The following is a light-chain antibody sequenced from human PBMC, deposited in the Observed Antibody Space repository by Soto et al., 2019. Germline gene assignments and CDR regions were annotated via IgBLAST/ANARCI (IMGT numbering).Light chain of an antibody. CDR1: SGHSNYA. V-gene: IGLV4-69*01. Sequence: QSVLTQSPSASASLGASVKLTCTLSSGHSNYAIAWHQQQPEKGPWYLMKLNRDGSHSKGDGIPNRFSGSSSGAERYLTISSLQSEDEADYYCQTWGTGIVIFGGGTKVTVL. CDR2: LNRDGSH. J-gene: IGLJ2*01. CDR3: QTWGTGIVI.